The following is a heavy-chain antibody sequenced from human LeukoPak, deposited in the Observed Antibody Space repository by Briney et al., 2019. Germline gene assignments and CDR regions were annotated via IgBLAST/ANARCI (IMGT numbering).Heavy chain of an antibody. CDR1: GGSISSSSYY. V-gene: IGHV4-39*07. CDR2: IYYSGST. CDR3: ARDRAVFDL. J-gene: IGHJ2*01. Sequence: SETLSLTCTVSGGSISSSSYYWGWIRQPPGKGLEWIGSIYYSGSTYYNPSLKSRVTISVDTSKNQFSLKLSSVTAADTAVYYCARDRAVFDLWGRASLVTVSS.